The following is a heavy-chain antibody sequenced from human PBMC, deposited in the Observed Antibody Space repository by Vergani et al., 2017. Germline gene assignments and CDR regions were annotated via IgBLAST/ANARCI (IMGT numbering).Heavy chain of an antibody. CDR3: VRDRGLCAGGRCYTEAWDY. CDR1: GFALNRHA. J-gene: IGHJ4*02. CDR2: ISFDGTNE. Sequence: QVHLVESGGVVVQPGTSLRLSCVVSGFALNRHAMYWVRQAPGKGLEWVVGISFDGTNEYYPDLVKGRFTISRDIAKNTLYLQVRSLRLEDTGVYHCVRDRGLCAGGRCYTEAWDYWGQGTPVTVSS. D-gene: IGHD2-2*02. V-gene: IGHV3-30-3*01.